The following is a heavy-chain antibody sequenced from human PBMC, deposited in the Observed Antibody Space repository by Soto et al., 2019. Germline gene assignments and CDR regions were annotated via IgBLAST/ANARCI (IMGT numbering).Heavy chain of an antibody. V-gene: IGHV3-23*01. J-gene: IGHJ4*02. Sequence: EVQLQESGGGLVQPGGSLRLSCAASGFTFSTYAMSWVRQAPGKGVEWVSGISGSGDHTHYGDSVRGRFTISRDNSKNTLYLHVDSLRPEDTAVYCCAKDLVGRGSATADFDYWGQGTVVTVSS. CDR2: ISGSGDHT. D-gene: IGHD3-10*01. CDR1: GFTFSTYA. CDR3: AKDLVGRGSATADFDY.